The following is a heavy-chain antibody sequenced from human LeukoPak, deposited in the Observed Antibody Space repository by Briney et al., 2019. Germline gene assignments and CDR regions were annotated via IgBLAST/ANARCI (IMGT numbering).Heavy chain of an antibody. D-gene: IGHD5-18*01. J-gene: IGHJ4*02. CDR3: ARDPSSYNYGSPR. CDR1: GFTFSSYS. Sequence: GGSLRLSCAASGFTFSSYSMNWVRQAPGKGLEWVSSISSSSSYIYYADSVKGRFTISRDNDKNSLYLQMNSLGAEDTAVYYCARDPSSYNYGSPRWGQGTLVTVSS. V-gene: IGHV3-21*01. CDR2: ISSSSSYI.